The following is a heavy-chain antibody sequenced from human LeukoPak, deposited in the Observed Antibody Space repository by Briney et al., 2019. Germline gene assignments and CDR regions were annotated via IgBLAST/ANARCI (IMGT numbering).Heavy chain of an antibody. Sequence: GGSLRLSCAASGFTFSNYNMNWVRQAPGKGLEWVSDIDTSSSTIYYADSVKGRFTISRDNAKNSLYLQMNSLRAEDTALYYCAKVAYGSGEREGAFDIWGQGTMVTVSS. CDR3: AKVAYGSGEREGAFDI. J-gene: IGHJ3*02. CDR2: IDTSSSTI. D-gene: IGHD3-10*01. CDR1: GFTFSNYN. V-gene: IGHV3-48*01.